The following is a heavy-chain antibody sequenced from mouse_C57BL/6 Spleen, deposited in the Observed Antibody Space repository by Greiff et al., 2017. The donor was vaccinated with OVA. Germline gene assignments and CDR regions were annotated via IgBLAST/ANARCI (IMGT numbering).Heavy chain of an antibody. CDR2: IYPGDGDT. J-gene: IGHJ1*03. CDR3: ATGGGYFDV. Sequence: VQLQQSGPELVKPGASVKISCKASGYAFSSSWMNWVKQRPGKGLEWIGRIYPGDGDTNDNGKFKGKATLTADKSSSTAYMQLSSLTSEDSAVYFCATGGGYFDVWGTGTTVTVSS. V-gene: IGHV1-82*01. CDR1: GYAFSSSW.